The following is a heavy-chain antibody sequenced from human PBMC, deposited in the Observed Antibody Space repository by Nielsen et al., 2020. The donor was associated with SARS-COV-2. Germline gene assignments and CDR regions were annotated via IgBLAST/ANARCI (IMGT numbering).Heavy chain of an antibody. CDR3: ARGPRFWSGYYLKGGYFDY. CDR2: INHSGST. V-gene: IGHV4-34*01. CDR1: GGSFSGYY. J-gene: IGHJ4*02. D-gene: IGHD3-3*01. Sequence: SETLSLTCAAYGGSFSGYYWSWIRQPPGKGLEWIGEINHSGSTNYNPSLKSRVTISVDTSKNQFSLKLSSVTAADTAVYYCARGPRFWSGYYLKGGYFDYWGQGTLVTVSS.